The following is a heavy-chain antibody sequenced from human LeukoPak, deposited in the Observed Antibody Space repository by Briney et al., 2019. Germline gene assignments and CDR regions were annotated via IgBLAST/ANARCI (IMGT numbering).Heavy chain of an antibody. V-gene: IGHV2-5*01. CDR1: GVSLSTFGVG. CDR3: ARIGSSSGWIDY. CDR2: IFWNDDK. D-gene: IGHD6-19*01. J-gene: IGHJ4*02. Sequence: SGDTLVKPTQTLTLTYTFSGVSLSTFGVGVGWIRQPPGKALEWLALIFWNDDKRYNPSLKSRLTITKDTSKHQVVLTMTSMDPVDTATYYCARIGSSSGWIDYWGQGTLVTVSS.